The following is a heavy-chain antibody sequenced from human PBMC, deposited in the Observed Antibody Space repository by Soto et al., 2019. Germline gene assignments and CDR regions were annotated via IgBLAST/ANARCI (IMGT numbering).Heavy chain of an antibody. Sequence: GGSLRLSCAASGFTFSSYAVSWVRQAPGKGLEWVSAISGSGGSTYYADSVKGRFTISRDNSKNTLYLQMNSLRAEDTAVYYCAKDSPGYYYYGMDVWGQGTTVTVSS. CDR1: GFTFSSYA. V-gene: IGHV3-23*01. CDR2: ISGSGGST. CDR3: AKDSPGYYYYGMDV. J-gene: IGHJ6*02.